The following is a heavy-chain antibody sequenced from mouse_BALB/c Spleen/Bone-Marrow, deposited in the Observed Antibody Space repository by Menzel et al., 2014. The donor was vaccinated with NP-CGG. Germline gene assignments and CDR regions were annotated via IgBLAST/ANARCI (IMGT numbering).Heavy chain of an antibody. CDR1: GYAFSSYW. V-gene: IGHV1-80*01. Sequence: VQLQQSGAELVRPGSSVKISCKASGYAFSSYWMNWVKQRPGQGLEWIGQIYPGDGDTNYNGKFKGKATLTADKSSSTAYMQLSSPTSEDSAVYYCTRRDRYDYYGVDYWGQGTSVTVSS. J-gene: IGHJ4*01. CDR2: IYPGDGDT. D-gene: IGHD2-14*01. CDR3: TRRDRYDYYGVDY.